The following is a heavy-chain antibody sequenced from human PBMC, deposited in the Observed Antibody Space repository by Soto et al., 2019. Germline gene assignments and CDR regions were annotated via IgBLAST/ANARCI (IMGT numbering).Heavy chain of an antibody. Sequence: ASVKVSCKASGGTFSSYAISWVRQAPGQGLEWMGGIIPIFGTANYAQKFQGRVTITADESTSTAYMELSSLRSEDTAVYYCARYCSSTSCRNYYYYGMDVWGQGTMVTVSS. CDR1: GGTFSSYA. V-gene: IGHV1-69*13. CDR2: IIPIFGTA. D-gene: IGHD2-2*01. J-gene: IGHJ6*02. CDR3: ARYCSSTSCRNYYYYGMDV.